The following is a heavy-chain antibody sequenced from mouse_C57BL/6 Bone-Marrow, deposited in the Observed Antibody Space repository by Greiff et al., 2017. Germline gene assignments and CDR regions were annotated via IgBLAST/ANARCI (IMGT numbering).Heavy chain of an antibody. V-gene: IGHV5-17*01. J-gene: IGHJ3*01. CDR1: GFTFSDYG. D-gene: IGHD2-3*01. CDR3: ARLGGYYPLAY. CDR2: ISSGSSTI. Sequence: DVKLVESGGGLVKPGGSLKLSCAASGFTFSDYGMHWVRQAPEKGLEWVAYISSGSSTIYYADTVKGRFTISRDNAKNTLFLQMTSLRSEDTAIYYCARLGGYYPLAYWGQGTLVTVSA.